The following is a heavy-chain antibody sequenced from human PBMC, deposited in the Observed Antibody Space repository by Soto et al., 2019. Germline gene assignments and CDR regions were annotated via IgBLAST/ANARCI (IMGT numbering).Heavy chain of an antibody. D-gene: IGHD6-13*01. Sequence: GGSLRLSCTASGFTFGDYAMSWFRQAPGKGLEWVGFIRSKAYGGTTEYAASVKGRFTISRDDSKSIAYLQMNSLKTEDTAVYYCTRDHYSSSWYAGAFDYWGQGTLVTVSS. CDR1: GFTFGDYA. J-gene: IGHJ4*02. CDR3: TRDHYSSSWYAGAFDY. CDR2: IRSKAYGGTT. V-gene: IGHV3-49*03.